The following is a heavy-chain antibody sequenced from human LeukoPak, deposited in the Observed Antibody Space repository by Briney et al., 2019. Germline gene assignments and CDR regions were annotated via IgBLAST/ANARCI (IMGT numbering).Heavy chain of an antibody. V-gene: IGHV5-51*01. D-gene: IGHD2-21*02. CDR3: ASSRDYCGGDCYTYGMDV. Sequence: GEYLKISCKGSGYSFTSYWIGWVRQMPGKGLEWMGIIYPGDSDTRYSPSFQGQVTISADKSISTAYLQWSSLKASDTAMYYCASSRDYCGGDCYTYGMDVWGQGTTVTVSS. J-gene: IGHJ6*02. CDR1: GYSFTSYW. CDR2: IYPGDSDT.